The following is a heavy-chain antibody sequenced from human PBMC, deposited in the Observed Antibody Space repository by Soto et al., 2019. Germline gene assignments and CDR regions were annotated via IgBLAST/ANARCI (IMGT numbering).Heavy chain of an antibody. J-gene: IGHJ6*02. D-gene: IGHD3-10*01. CDR1: GYSFANYW. CDR3: ARNRLRQYYFGMDV. CDR2: IYPGDSDT. V-gene: IGHV5-51*01. Sequence: GESLKISCQGSGYSFANYWIAWVRQMPGKGLEWVGVIYPGDSDTRYSPSFRGQVTISADKSISHVYLQWSSLKASDTAMYYCARNRLRQYYFGMDVWGQGTTVTVSS.